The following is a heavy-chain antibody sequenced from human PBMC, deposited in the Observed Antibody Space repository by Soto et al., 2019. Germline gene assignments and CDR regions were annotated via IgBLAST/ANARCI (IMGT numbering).Heavy chain of an antibody. CDR3: AKTIMGSFSAGGS. CDR2: IGGSGTST. Sequence: LRLSCIAAGFTFNTVAISWVRQAPGKGLEWVSGIGGSGTSTFYADSVKGRFTISRDNSKNTLYLQMNSLRDEDTAVYYCAKTIMGSFSAGGSWGQGPLVTV. CDR1: GFTFNTVA. D-gene: IGHD5-12*01. V-gene: IGHV3-23*01. J-gene: IGHJ5*02.